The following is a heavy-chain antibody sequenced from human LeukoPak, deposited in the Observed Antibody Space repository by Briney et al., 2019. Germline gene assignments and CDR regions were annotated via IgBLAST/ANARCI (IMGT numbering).Heavy chain of an antibody. CDR3: ARDFYSSSDYYYYMDV. D-gene: IGHD6-13*01. J-gene: IGHJ6*03. V-gene: IGHV1-46*01. CDR2: IHPSGGRT. Sequence: ASVKVSCKASGYTFTRYYINWVRQAPGQGLEWMGVIHPSGGRTTYAQNFQGRVTMTRDLSTSTVYMDLNSLRSEDTAVYYCARDFYSSSDYYYYMDVWGKGTTVTVSS. CDR1: GYTFTRYY.